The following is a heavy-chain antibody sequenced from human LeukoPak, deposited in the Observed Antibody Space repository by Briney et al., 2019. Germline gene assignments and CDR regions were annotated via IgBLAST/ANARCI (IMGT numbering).Heavy chain of an antibody. D-gene: IGHD6-13*01. J-gene: IGHJ4*02. Sequence: GASVKVSCKASGYTFTSYGISWVRQAPGQGLEWMGWISAYNGNTNYAQKLQGRVTMTTDTSTSTAYMELRSLRSDDTAVYYCARSRGGYSSSWYYFDYWGQGTLVTVSS. V-gene: IGHV1-18*01. CDR2: ISAYNGNT. CDR1: GYTFTSYG. CDR3: ARSRGGYSSSWYYFDY.